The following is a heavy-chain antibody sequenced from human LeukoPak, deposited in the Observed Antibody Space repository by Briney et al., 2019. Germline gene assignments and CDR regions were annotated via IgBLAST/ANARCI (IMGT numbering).Heavy chain of an antibody. CDR1: GFTFSSYG. CDR3: ARDFLDGGNPGYFQH. CDR2: IWYDGSNK. V-gene: IGHV3-33*01. J-gene: IGHJ1*01. D-gene: IGHD4-23*01. Sequence: PGGSLRLSCAASGFTFSSYGMHWVRQAPGKGLEWVGVIWYDGSNKYYADSVQGRVTISRDNSKNTLYLQMSSLRAEDTAVYYCARDFLDGGNPGYFQHWGQGTLATVSS.